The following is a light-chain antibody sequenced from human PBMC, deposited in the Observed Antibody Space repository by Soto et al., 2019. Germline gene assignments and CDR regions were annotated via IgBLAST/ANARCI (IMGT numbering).Light chain of an antibody. CDR1: QSVSSN. CDR2: GAS. CDR3: QQYNNWPPIT. Sequence: EIVMTQSPATLSVSPGERATLSCRASQSVSSNLAGYQQKPGQAPRLLIYGASTRATGLPARFSGSGSGTEFTLTLSSLQSEDFAVYYCQQYNNWPPITFGQGPRLEMK. V-gene: IGKV3-15*01. J-gene: IGKJ5*01.